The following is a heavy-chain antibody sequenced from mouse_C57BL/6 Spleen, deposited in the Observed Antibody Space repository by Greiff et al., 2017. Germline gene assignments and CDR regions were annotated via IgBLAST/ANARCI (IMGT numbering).Heavy chain of an antibody. CDR3: ARDGYYGQAMDY. V-gene: IGHV5-4*01. CDR1: GFTFSSYA. D-gene: IGHD1-1*01. J-gene: IGHJ4*01. Sequence: EVQVVESGGGLVKPGGSLKLSCAASGFTFSSYAMSWVRQTPEKRLEWVATISDGGSYTYYPDNVKGRFTISRDNAKNNLYLQMSHLKSEDTAMYYCARDGYYGQAMDYWGQGTSVTVSS. CDR2: ISDGGSYT.